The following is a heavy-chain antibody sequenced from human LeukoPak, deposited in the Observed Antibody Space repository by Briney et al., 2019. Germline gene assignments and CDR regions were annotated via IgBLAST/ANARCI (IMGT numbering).Heavy chain of an antibody. V-gene: IGHV3-7*04. CDR3: AKGYDILTGFPPDY. CDR1: GFTFSRYW. Sequence: PGGSLRLSCVVSGFTFSRYWMTWVRQAPGKGLEWVANIKEDGSEKYYMDSVQGRFSISRDNAKNSLYLQMNSLRAEDTAVYYCAKGYDILTGFPPDYWGQGTLVTVSS. CDR2: IKEDGSEK. D-gene: IGHD3-9*01. J-gene: IGHJ4*02.